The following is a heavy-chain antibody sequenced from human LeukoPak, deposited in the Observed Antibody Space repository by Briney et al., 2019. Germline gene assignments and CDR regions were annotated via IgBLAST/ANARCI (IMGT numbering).Heavy chain of an antibody. CDR3: TREPDTVTGGV. CDR2: ISYTENT. V-gene: IGHV4-59*01. Sequence: SETLSLTCTVSGGSISNYYWSCIRQPPGKGLEWIGYISYTENTDYNPSLRSRVTISVDTSKNQFSLTLTSVTAADTAVYYCTREPDTVTGGVWGQGTRVTVSS. CDR1: GGSISNYY. J-gene: IGHJ4*02. D-gene: IGHD4-17*01.